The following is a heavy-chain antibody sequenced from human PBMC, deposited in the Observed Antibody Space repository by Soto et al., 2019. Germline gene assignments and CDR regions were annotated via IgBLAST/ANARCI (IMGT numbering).Heavy chain of an antibody. CDR1: GFTFSTYA. CDR3: AKRGSSDWLYYFDF. D-gene: IGHD3-9*01. CDR2: ISGGGGST. V-gene: IGHV3-23*01. J-gene: IGHJ4*02. Sequence: GGSLRLSCAASGFTFSTYAMGWVRQAPWKGLEWVSGISGGGGSTYYADSVKGRFTISRDNSRKTLYLQLKSLRAEDTAVYYCAKRGSSDWLYYFDFWGKGTPVTVST.